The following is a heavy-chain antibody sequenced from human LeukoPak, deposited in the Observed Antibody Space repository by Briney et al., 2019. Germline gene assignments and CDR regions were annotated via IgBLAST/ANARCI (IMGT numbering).Heavy chain of an antibody. CDR2: IYYTGSS. Sequence: SETLSLTCTVSGGSVSDYYWSWIRQSPGKGLEWIGYIYYTGSSSYNPSLRSRVTISADTSKNQFSLKLSSVTAADTAVYYCATGDGWSAFDIWGQGTMVTVSS. CDR1: GGSVSDYY. J-gene: IGHJ3*02. CDR3: ATGDGWSAFDI. V-gene: IGHV4-59*02. D-gene: IGHD7-27*01.